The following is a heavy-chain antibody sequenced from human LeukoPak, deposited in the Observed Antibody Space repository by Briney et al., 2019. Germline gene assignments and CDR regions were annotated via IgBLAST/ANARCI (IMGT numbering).Heavy chain of an antibody. CDR3: AKEGQTAVDYYYYGMDV. J-gene: IGHJ6*02. D-gene: IGHD2-21*02. V-gene: IGHV3-23*01. CDR1: GFTFSSYA. CDR2: ISGSGGST. Sequence: GGSLRLSCVDSGFTFSSYAMSWVRQAPGQGLEWVSAISGSGGSTYYADSVKGRFTISRDNSKNTLYLQMNSLRAEDTAVYYCAKEGQTAVDYYYYGMDVWGQGTTVTVSS.